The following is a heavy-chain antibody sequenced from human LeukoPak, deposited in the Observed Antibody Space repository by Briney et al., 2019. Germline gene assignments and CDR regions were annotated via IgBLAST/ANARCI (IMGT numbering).Heavy chain of an antibody. Sequence: GGSLRLSCAASGFTFSSNWMSWVRQAPGKGLEWVARIKQDGSEKKYVDSVKGRFTISGDNAKNSLYLQMNSLRAEDTAVYYCAREYIVGATSYDYWGQGTLVTVSS. CDR3: AREYIVGATSYDY. J-gene: IGHJ4*02. V-gene: IGHV3-7*03. CDR1: GFTFSSNW. CDR2: IKQDGSEK. D-gene: IGHD1-26*01.